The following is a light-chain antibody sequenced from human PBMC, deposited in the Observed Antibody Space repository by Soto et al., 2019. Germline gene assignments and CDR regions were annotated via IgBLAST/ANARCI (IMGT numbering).Light chain of an antibody. J-gene: IGKJ1*01. CDR3: QQYGSSPQA. CDR1: QSVSSSY. CDR2: RAS. Sequence: EIVLTQSPGTLSLSPGERATLSCRARQSVSSSYLAWYQQKPGQAARLLLYRASSRATGIPDRFSGSGSGTDFTLTISRLEPEDFAVYYCQQYGSSPQAFGQGTKVEIK. V-gene: IGKV3-20*01.